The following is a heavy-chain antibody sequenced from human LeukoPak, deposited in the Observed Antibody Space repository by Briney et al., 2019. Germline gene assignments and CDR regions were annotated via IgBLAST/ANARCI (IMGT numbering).Heavy chain of an antibody. J-gene: IGHJ4*02. D-gene: IGHD5-24*01. Sequence: ASVKVSCKASGYTFTNYRIPWVRQAPGKALEWMGWISAYNCNTNYAQKLQGRVTMTTDTSTSTAYMELRSLRSDDTAVYYCARGKDGYVNYWGQGTLVTVSS. CDR2: ISAYNCNT. CDR1: GYTFTNYR. V-gene: IGHV1-18*01. CDR3: ARGKDGYVNY.